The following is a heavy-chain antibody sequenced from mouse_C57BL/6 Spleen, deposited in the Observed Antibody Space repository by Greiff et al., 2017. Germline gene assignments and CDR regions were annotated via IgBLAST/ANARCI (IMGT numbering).Heavy chain of an antibody. CDR2: IDPSDSYT. Sequence: QVQLQQPGAELVMPGASVKLSCKASGYTFTSYWMHWVKQRPGQGLEWIGEIDPSDSYTNYNQKFKGKSTLTVDKSSSTAYMQLSSLTSADSAVYDCARRGHDYGSSGDFDYWGQGTTLTVSS. V-gene: IGHV1-69*01. J-gene: IGHJ2*01. D-gene: IGHD1-1*01. CDR1: GYTFTSYW. CDR3: ARRGHDYGSSGDFDY.